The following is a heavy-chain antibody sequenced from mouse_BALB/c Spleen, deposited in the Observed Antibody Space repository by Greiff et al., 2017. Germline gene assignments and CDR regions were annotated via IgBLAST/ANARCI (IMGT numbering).Heavy chain of an antibody. D-gene: IGHD2-14*01. Sequence: EVKLMESGPSLVKPSQTLSLTCSVTGDSITSCYWNWIRKFPGNKLEYMGYISYSGSTYYNPSLKSRISITRDTSKNQYYLQLNSVTTEDTATYYCARDRYAMDYWGQGTSVTVSS. CDR2: ISYSGST. CDR3: ARDRYAMDY. V-gene: IGHV3-8*02. J-gene: IGHJ4*01. CDR1: GDSITSCY.